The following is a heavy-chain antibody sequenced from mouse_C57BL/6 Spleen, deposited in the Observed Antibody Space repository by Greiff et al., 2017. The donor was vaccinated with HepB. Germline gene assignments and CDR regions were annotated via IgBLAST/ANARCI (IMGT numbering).Heavy chain of an antibody. Sequence: VQLQQSGAELAKPGASVKLSCKASGYTFTSYWMHWVKQRPGQGLEWIGYINPSSGYTKYNQKFKDKATLTVDKSSSTAYMQLSSLTYEDSAVYYCASEGGTDYVDYWGQGTTLTVSS. J-gene: IGHJ2*01. CDR1: GYTFTSYW. D-gene: IGHD4-1*01. CDR3: ASEGGTDYVDY. V-gene: IGHV1-7*01. CDR2: INPSSGYT.